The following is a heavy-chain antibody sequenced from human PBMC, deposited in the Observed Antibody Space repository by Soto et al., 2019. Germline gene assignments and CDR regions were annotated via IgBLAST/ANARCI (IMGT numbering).Heavy chain of an antibody. CDR3: ARHEMAGRDNWYFDI. CDR2: VNPLDSDS. CDR1: GYSFASYW. V-gene: IGHV5-51*01. D-gene: IGHD6-19*01. Sequence: EVQLVQSGAEVKKPGESLKISCKASGYSFASYWIGWVRQMPGKGLEWMGIVNPLDSDSRYRPSLQGEVTISADKSKTTAYLQWSSLKASDTGTYYCARHEMAGRDNWYFDIWGRGTLVIVSS. J-gene: IGHJ2*01.